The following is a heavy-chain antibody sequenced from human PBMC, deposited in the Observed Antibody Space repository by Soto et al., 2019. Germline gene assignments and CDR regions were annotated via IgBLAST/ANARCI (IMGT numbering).Heavy chain of an antibody. CDR2: FDPEDGET. V-gene: IGHV1-24*01. CDR3: ATAGSYLLPPRY. D-gene: IGHD1-26*01. CDR1: GYTLTELS. J-gene: IGHJ4*02. Sequence: VSCKVSGYTLTELSMHWVRQAPGKGLEWMGGFDPEDGETIYAQKFQGRVTMTEDTSTDTAYMELSSLRSEDTAVYYCATAGSYLLPPRYWGQGTLVTVSS.